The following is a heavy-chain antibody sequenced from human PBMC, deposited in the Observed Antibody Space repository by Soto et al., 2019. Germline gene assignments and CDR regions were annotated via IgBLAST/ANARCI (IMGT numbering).Heavy chain of an antibody. CDR1: GFTFSSYG. CDR3: AKDGFRYFDWLFDY. V-gene: IGHV3-30*18. CDR2: ISYDGSNK. D-gene: IGHD3-9*01. Sequence: GGSLRLSCAASGFTFSSYGMHWVRQAPGKGLEWVAVISYDGSNKYYADPVKGRFTISRDNSKNTLYLQMNSLRAEDTAVYYCAKDGFRYFDWLFDYWGQGTLVTVSS. J-gene: IGHJ4*02.